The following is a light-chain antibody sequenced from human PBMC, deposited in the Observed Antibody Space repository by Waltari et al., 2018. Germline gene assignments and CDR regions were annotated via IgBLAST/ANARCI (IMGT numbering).Light chain of an antibody. J-gene: IGKJ1*01. CDR2: HAS. CDR1: PSVRWF. CDR3: QQYVTLPAT. V-gene: IGKV3-20*01. Sequence: EIVLTQSPDTLSLSPGERAPLSCRASPSVRWFLAWYQQKPGQSPRLLIYHASSRATGIPDRFSGSGSGTDLSLTISRLEPEDFAVYYCQQYVTLPATFGQGTKLEIK.